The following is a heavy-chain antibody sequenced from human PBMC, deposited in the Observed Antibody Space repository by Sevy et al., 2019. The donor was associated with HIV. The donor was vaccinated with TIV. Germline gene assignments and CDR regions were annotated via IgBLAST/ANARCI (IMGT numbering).Heavy chain of an antibody. CDR1: AFTFSKYS. D-gene: IGHD2-8*01. V-gene: IGHV3-23*01. CDR2: LSFGCGEI. CDR3: AREGCTKPHDY. Sequence: GGSLRLSCAASAFTFSKYSMSWVRQPPGKGLEWVSTLSFGCGEINYADSVKGRFTISRDNSKNSVYLQMNNLRPEDTAVYYCAREGCTKPHDYWGQGTLVTVSS. J-gene: IGHJ4*02.